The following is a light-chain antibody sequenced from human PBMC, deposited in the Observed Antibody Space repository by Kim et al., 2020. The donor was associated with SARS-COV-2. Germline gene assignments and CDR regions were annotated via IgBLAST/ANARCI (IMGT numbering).Light chain of an antibody. CDR2: QDS. V-gene: IGLV3-1*01. J-gene: IGLJ3*02. CDR3: QAWDSSTAV. Sequence: VSPRQTASITCSGDKLGDKYACWYQQKPGQSPVLVIYQDSKRPSGIPERFSGSSSGNTATLTISGTQAMDEADYYCQAWDSSTAVFGGGTQLTVL. CDR1: KLGDKY.